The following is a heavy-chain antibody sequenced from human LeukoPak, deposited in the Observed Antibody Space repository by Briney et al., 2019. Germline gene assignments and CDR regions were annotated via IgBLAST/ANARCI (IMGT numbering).Heavy chain of an antibody. V-gene: IGHV3-30*18. D-gene: IGHD2-2*01. Sequence: GRSLRLSCAASGFIFSHYGMHWVRQAPGKGLEWVAVISFDGSNKYYADSVKGRFTISSDNSKNTLYLQMNSLRAEDTAVYYCAKVIFACSSASWSNYYYYGVDVWGPGTPVTGS. J-gene: IGHJ6*02. CDR3: AKVIFACSSASWSNYYYYGVDV. CDR1: GFIFSHYG. CDR2: ISFDGSNK.